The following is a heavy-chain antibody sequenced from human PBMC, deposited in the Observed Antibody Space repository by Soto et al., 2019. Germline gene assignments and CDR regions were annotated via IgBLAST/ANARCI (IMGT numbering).Heavy chain of an antibody. V-gene: IGHV1-18*01. CDR2: IDTHIGNT. D-gene: IGHD6-19*01. CDR3: AKGSSSDFAFDI. CDR1: TYTFTNYL. J-gene: IGHJ3*02. Sequence: QVQLVQSGAEVKKPGASVKVSCKPSTYTFTNYLITWVRQAPGQGLEWMGWIDTHIGNTDYAQKLQGRVTMTTDTSTTTAYMELRSLGSDDTAVYYCAKGSSSDFAFDIWGQGTMVTVSS.